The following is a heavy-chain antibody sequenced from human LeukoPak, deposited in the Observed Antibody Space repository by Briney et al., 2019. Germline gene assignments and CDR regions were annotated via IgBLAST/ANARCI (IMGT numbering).Heavy chain of an antibody. CDR2: INPNSGGT. J-gene: IGHJ4*02. Sequence: ASVKVSCKASGYTFTGYYMHWVRQAPGQGLEWMGWINPNSGGTNYAQKFQGRVTMTRDMSTSTVYMELSSLRSEDTAVYYCAMGRYDYYDSSGYLGYWGQGTLVTVSS. CDR3: AMGRYDYYDSSGYLGY. D-gene: IGHD3-22*01. V-gene: IGHV1-2*02. CDR1: GYTFTGYY.